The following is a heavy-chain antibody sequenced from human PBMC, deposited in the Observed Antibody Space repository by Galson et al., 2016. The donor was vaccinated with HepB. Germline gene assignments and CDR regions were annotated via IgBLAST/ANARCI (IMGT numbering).Heavy chain of an antibody. V-gene: IGHV3-11*06. CDR1: GFTFRDYY. CDR2: ISGSSSYT. CDR3: ARAPTKYHYYYYMDV. D-gene: IGHD6-6*01. J-gene: IGHJ6*03. Sequence: SLRLSCAASGFTFRDYYMSWIRQAPGKGLEWVSYISGSSSYTNYADSVKGRFTISRDSAKNSLYLQMNSLRGEDTAMYYCARAPTKYHYYYYMDVWGKGTTVTVSS.